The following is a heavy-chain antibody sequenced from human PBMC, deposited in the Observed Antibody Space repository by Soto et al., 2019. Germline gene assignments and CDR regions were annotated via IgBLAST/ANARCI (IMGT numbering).Heavy chain of an antibody. CDR1: GGTVASSHW. V-gene: IGHV4-4*02. J-gene: IGHJ5*02. CDR3: AREIVTAGGNNYFDP. D-gene: IGHD2-21*02. Sequence: TSETLSLTCVVSGGTVASSHWWSCVRQSPGRGLEWIGNVYHTGDTNFNPSLQSRVTFSVDKSNNQFSLRLTSVTAADTAVYFCAREIVTAGGNNYFDPWGPGTLVTVSS. CDR2: VYHTGDT.